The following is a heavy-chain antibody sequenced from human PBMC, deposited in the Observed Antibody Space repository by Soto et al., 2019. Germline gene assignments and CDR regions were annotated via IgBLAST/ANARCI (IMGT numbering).Heavy chain of an antibody. CDR2: ITSSSSYT. CDR1: GFIFSDYY. CDR3: ARDGSRYCSSTSCLSGYYYYGMDV. D-gene: IGHD2-2*01. Sequence: TGGSLRLSCAASGFIFSDYYMSWIRQAPGKGLEWVSYITSSSSYTKYADSVKGRFTISRDNAKNSLYLQMNSLRAEDTAVYYCARDGSRYCSSTSCLSGYYYYGMDVWGQGTTVTVSS. J-gene: IGHJ6*02. V-gene: IGHV3-11*06.